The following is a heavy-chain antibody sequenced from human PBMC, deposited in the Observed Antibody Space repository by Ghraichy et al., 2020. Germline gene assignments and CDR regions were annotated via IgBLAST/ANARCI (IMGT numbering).Heavy chain of an antibody. Sequence: SETLSLTCTVSGGSISPYYWSWLRQPPGKGLEWIVYIYYSGSTNYNPSLKSRVTILIDTSKNQFSLNLSSVTAADTAVYYCARLRTPYSFYYGLAVWGQGTSVFVSS. D-gene: IGHD2-21*01. CDR1: GGSISPYY. CDR3: ARLRTPYSFYYGLAV. J-gene: IGHJ6*02. CDR2: IYYSGST. V-gene: IGHV4-59*08.